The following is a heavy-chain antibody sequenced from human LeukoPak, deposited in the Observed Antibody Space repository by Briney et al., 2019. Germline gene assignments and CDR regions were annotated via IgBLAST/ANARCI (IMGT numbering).Heavy chain of an antibody. J-gene: IGHJ4*02. V-gene: IGHV1-2*02. D-gene: IGHD6-19*01. CDR3: ARGFSSGWLDY. CDR1: GFTFSGYY. Sequence: VASVKVSCKASGFTFSGYYMHWVRQAPGQGLEWMGWTTPNSGGTKYAQSFEGRVTITKDTSINTAYMELSGLRSDDTAVFYCARGFSSGWLDYWGQGTLVTVSS. CDR2: TTPNSGGT.